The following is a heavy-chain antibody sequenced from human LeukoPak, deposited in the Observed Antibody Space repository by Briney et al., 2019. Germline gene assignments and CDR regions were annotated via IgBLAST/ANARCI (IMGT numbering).Heavy chain of an antibody. CDR1: GSTFSSQA. J-gene: IGHJ4*02. CDR3: ARSYNWKPFGY. V-gene: IGHV4-34*01. D-gene: IGHD1-20*01. CDR2: INHSGST. Sequence: GSLRLSCAVSGSTFSSQALSWIRQPPGKGLEWIGEINHSGSTNYNPSLKSRVTISVDTSKNQFSLKLSSVTAADTAVYYCARSYNWKPFGYWGQGTLVTVSS.